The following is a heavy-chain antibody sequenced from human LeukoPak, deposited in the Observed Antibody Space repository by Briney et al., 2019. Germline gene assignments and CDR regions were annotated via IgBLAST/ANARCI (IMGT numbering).Heavy chain of an antibody. CDR2: ISGSGGST. J-gene: IGHJ4*02. D-gene: IGHD3-10*01. CDR3: AKGAMVRGLQVYYFDH. Sequence: GGSLRLSCAASGFTFSSYAMSWVRQAPGKGLEWVSAISGSGGSTYYADSVSGRFTISRDNSKNTLYLQMNSLRAEDTAVYYCAKGAMVRGLQVYYFDHWGQGTLVTVSS. V-gene: IGHV3-23*01. CDR1: GFTFSSYA.